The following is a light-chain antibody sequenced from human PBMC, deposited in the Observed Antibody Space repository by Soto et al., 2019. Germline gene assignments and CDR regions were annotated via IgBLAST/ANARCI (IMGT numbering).Light chain of an antibody. V-gene: IGKV3-20*01. J-gene: IGKJ3*01. CDR2: GTS. Sequence: EIVLTQSPGTLSLSPGERATLSCRADRSVSDTLLTWFQQKPGQAPRLLIFGTSNRAPGIPDRFSGSGSGTDFTLTISGLEPDDFAVYYCQQYGGSPLTFGPGTKVEIK. CDR1: RSVSDTL. CDR3: QQYGGSPLT.